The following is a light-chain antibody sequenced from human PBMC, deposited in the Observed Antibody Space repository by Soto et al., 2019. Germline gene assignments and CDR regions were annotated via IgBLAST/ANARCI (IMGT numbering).Light chain of an antibody. Sequence: QSALTQPPSVSGAPGQRVTISCTGSSSNIGADYYVHWYQQLPGTAPKLLIFGNGNRPSGVPDRFSGSKSGTSGSLAITGLRTEDEADYYCQSFDSSLREVFGTGTKLTVL. J-gene: IGLJ1*01. CDR1: SSNIGADYY. CDR3: QSFDSSLREV. V-gene: IGLV1-40*01. CDR2: GNG.